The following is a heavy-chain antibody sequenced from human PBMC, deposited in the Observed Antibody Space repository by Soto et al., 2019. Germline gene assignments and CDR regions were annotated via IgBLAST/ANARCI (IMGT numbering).Heavy chain of an antibody. CDR1: GGSVSSGTYY. V-gene: IGHV4-61*01. J-gene: IGHJ4*02. Sequence: PSETLSLTCTVCGGSVSSGTYYWSWIRQPPXKGLEWIGFIYYSGSTNYNPSLKSRVTISVDTSKNQFSLKLSSVTAADTAVYYCARVARSAGDIVVVVDYFDYWGQGTLVTVSS. CDR3: ARVARSAGDIVVVVDYFDY. D-gene: IGHD2-15*01. CDR2: IYYSGST.